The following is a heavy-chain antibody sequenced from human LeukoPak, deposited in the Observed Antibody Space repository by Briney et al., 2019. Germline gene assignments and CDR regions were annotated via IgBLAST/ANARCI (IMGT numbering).Heavy chain of an antibody. CDR3: ARDRRVGILTGYSEN. V-gene: IGHV4-61*02. Sequence: PSQTLSLTCTVSGGSISSGSYYWSWIRQPAGKGLEWIGRIYTSGSTNYNPSLKSRVTISVDTSKNQFSLKLSSVTAADTAVYYCARDRRVGILTGYSENWGQGTLVTVSS. J-gene: IGHJ4*02. D-gene: IGHD3-9*01. CDR1: GGSISSGSYY. CDR2: IYTSGST.